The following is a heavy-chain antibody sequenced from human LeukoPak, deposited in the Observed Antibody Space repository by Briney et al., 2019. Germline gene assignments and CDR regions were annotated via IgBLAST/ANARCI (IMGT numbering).Heavy chain of an antibody. CDR3: AKRGVVIRVILVGFHKEAYYFDS. D-gene: IGHD3-22*01. J-gene: IGHJ4*02. CDR1: GITLSNYG. CDR2: ISGSGGGT. V-gene: IGHV3-23*01. Sequence: GGSLRLSCAVSGITLSNYGMSWVRQAPGKGLEWVAGISGSGGGTNYADSVKGRFTISRDNPKNTLFLQMNTLRAEDTAVYFCAKRGVVIRVILVGFHKEAYYFDSWGQGALVTVSS.